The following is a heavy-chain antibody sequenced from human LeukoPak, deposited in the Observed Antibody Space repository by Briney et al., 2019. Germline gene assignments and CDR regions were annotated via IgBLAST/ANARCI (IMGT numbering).Heavy chain of an antibody. V-gene: IGHV4-38-2*02. J-gene: IGHJ3*02. CDR1: GYSISSGYY. CDR2: IYYSGST. Sequence: SETLSLTCTVSGYSISSGYYWGWIRQPPGKGLEWIGSIYYSGSTYYNPSLKSRVTISVDMSKSQFSLNLRSVTAADTAVYYCARHSGEAFDIWGQGTMVTVSS. D-gene: IGHD6-19*01. CDR3: ARHSGEAFDI.